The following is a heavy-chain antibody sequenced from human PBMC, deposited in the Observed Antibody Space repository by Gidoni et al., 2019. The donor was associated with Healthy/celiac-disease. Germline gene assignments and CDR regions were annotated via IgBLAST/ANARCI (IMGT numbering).Heavy chain of an antibody. J-gene: IGHJ3*01. V-gene: IGHV3-33*01. CDR3: AREYTGGGFDF. D-gene: IGHD2-15*01. CDR1: GFTFSGYD. CDR2: IWYDGTNK. Sequence: QVQLLESGGGLVQPGRSLRLSCAAPGFTFSGYDMHWVRQAPGKGLVCVAVIWYDGTNKYYADSVKGRFTISRDNSKNMLYLQMNSLRAEDTAVYYCAREYTGGGFDFWGQGTMVTVSS.